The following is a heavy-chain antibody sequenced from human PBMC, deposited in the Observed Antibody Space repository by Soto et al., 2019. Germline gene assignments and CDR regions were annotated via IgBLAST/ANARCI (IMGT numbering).Heavy chain of an antibody. V-gene: IGHV1-46*03. J-gene: IGHJ4*02. CDR1: GYTFTYYY. CDR3: AREAETTGTTFDF. Sequence: QVQLVKSGAEVKKPGASVKVSCKTSGYTFTYYYIHWVRQAPGQGLEWMGRINPGGGGTTYAQKFQDRLTMTRDTSTTTVYMELSSLRSEDTAVYYCAREAETTGTTFDFWGQGTLVTVSS. D-gene: IGHD1-1*01. CDR2: INPGGGGT.